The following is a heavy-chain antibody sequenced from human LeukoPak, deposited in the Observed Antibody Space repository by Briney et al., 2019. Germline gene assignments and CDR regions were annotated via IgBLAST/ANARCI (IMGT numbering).Heavy chain of an antibody. Sequence: ASVKVSCKASGYTFTSYYMHWVRQAPGQGLEWMGIINPSGGSTSYAQKFQGRVTMTRDMSTSTAYMELSSLRSEDTAVYYCARDLSEMALRDAFDIWGQGTMVTVSS. D-gene: IGHD5-24*01. V-gene: IGHV1-46*01. CDR2: INPSGGST. CDR3: ARDLSEMALRDAFDI. J-gene: IGHJ3*02. CDR1: GYTFTSYY.